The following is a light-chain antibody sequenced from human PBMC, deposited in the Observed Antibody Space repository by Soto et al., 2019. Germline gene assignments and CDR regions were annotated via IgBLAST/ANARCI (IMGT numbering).Light chain of an antibody. Sequence: EIVMMQSPATLSVSPRERATLSCRASQALSNNLAWYQQKPGQAPRLLIYGASTRATGVPVRFSGSGSETEFTLSISSLQSDDLAVYYCQQYTNWPYTFGQGTKFEI. CDR3: QQYTNWPYT. J-gene: IGKJ2*01. V-gene: IGKV3-15*01. CDR2: GAS. CDR1: QALSNN.